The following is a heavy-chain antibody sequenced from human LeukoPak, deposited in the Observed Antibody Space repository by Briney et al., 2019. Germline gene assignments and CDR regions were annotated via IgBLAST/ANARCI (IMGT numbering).Heavy chain of an antibody. CDR3: ATTRVGATTFDY. CDR2: ISAYNGNT. CDR1: GYTFTSYG. Sequence: ASVKVSCKASGYTFTSYGISWVRQAPGQGLEWMGWISAYNGNTNYAQKLQGRVTMTRDTSISTAYMELSRLRSDDTAVYYCATTRVGATTFDYWGQGTLVTVSS. D-gene: IGHD1-26*01. V-gene: IGHV1-18*01. J-gene: IGHJ4*02.